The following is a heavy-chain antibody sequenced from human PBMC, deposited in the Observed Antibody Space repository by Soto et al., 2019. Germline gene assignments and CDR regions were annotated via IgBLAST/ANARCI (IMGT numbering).Heavy chain of an antibody. CDR1: GYTFTGHY. D-gene: IGHD6-6*01. CDR3: AREGSSSYYYYYGMDV. J-gene: IGHJ6*02. Sequence: ASVKVSCKASGYTFTGHYMHWVRQAPGQGLEWMGWINPNSGGTNYAQKFQGWVTMTRDTSISTAYMELSRLRSDDTAAYYCAREGSSSYYYYYGMDVWGQGTTVTVSS. V-gene: IGHV1-2*04. CDR2: INPNSGGT.